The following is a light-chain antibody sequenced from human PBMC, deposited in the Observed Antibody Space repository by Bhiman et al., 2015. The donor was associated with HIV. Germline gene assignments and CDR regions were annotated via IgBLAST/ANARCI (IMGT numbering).Light chain of an antibody. CDR1: GSDIGTDFD. CDR2: ETI. Sequence: QSVLTQPPSVSGAPGQKVTISCTGSGSDIGTDFDVHWYQYLPGEVPRLLIYETINRPSGVPARFSGSRSGTSASLAITGLQAEDEADYYCQSYDSGLGLYLFGGGTQCHRP. J-gene: IGLJ1*01. V-gene: IGLV1-40*01. CDR3: QSYDSGLGLYL.